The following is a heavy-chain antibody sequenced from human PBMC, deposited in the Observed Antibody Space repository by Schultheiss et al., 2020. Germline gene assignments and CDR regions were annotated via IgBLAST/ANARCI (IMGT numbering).Heavy chain of an antibody. D-gene: IGHD3-22*01. V-gene: IGHV4-61*08. CDR1: GDSVSRGGYY. J-gene: IGHJ2*01. CDR3: ARAGEYHDSSGYWGL. Sequence: SETLSLTCTVSGDSVSRGGYYWSWIRQRPGKGLEWIGYIYYSGSTNYNPSLKSRVTISVDTSKNQFSLKLSSVTAADTAVYYCARAGEYHDSSGYWGLWGRGTLVTVSS. CDR2: IYYSGST.